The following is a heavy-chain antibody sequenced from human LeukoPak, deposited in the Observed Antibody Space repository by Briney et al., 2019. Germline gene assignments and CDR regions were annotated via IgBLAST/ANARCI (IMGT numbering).Heavy chain of an antibody. V-gene: IGHV4-61*02. CDR1: GGSISSSSYY. CDR2: IYTSGST. CDR3: ARGREVGATGYYFDY. Sequence: SETLSLTCTVSGGSISSSSYYWGWIRQPPGKGLEWIGRIYTSGSTTYNSSLKSRVTISLDTSKNHFSLRLSSVTAADTAVYYCARGREVGATGYYFDYWGQGTLVTVSS. J-gene: IGHJ4*02. D-gene: IGHD1-26*01.